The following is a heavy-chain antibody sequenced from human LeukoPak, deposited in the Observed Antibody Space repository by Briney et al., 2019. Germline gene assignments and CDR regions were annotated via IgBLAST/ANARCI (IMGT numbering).Heavy chain of an antibody. Sequence: PSETLSLTCAVYGGSFSGYYWSWIREPPGKGLEWSGDSNQSGSTNYNPSLKSRVTISVDTSKNQFSLKLSSVTAADTAVYYCAREGGYCSSTSCYATYNFDYWGQGTLVTVSS. CDR1: GGSFSGYY. CDR3: AREGGYCSSTSCYATYNFDY. CDR2: SNQSGST. J-gene: IGHJ4*02. D-gene: IGHD2-2*03. V-gene: IGHV4-34*01.